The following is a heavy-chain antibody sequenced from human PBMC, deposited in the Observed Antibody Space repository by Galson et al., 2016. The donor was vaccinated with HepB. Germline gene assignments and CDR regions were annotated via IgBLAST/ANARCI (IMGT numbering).Heavy chain of an antibody. CDR3: AKSGGSYPTYFDD. CDR2: ISGSGAGT. CDR1: GFTFSGYA. J-gene: IGHJ4*02. V-gene: IGHV3-23*01. D-gene: IGHD1-26*01. Sequence: SLRLSCAASGFTFSGYAMSWVRQAPGKGLEWVSSISGSGAGTYYADSVKGRFTISRDNSKNTLYLQMNSLRAEDTALYYCAKSGGSYPTYFDDWGQGTLFTVSS.